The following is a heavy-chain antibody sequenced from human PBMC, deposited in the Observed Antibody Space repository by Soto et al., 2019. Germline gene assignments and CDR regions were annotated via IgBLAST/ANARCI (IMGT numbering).Heavy chain of an antibody. D-gene: IGHD3-10*01. Sequence: SVKVSCKASGGTFSSYAISWVRQAPGQGLEWMGGIIPIFGTANYAQKFQGRVTITADESTSTAYMELSSLRSEDTAVYYCARGDPQDSMVRGVIIISAFDIWGQGTMVTVS. CDR2: IIPIFGTA. J-gene: IGHJ3*02. CDR1: GGTFSSYA. CDR3: ARGDPQDSMVRGVIIISAFDI. V-gene: IGHV1-69*13.